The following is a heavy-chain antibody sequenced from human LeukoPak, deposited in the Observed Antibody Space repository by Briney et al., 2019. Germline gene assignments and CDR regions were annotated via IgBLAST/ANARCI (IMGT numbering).Heavy chain of an antibody. CDR2: ISWNSGSI. V-gene: IGHV3-9*01. J-gene: IGHJ4*02. CDR1: GFTFDDYA. D-gene: IGHD6-13*01. CDR3: VKGSSSWFSIFDY. Sequence: GGSLRLSCAASGFTFDDYAMHWVRQAPGKGLEWASGISWNSGSIGYADSVKGRFTISRDNAKNSLYLQMNSLRAEDTALYYCVKGSSSWFSIFDYWGQGTLVTVSS.